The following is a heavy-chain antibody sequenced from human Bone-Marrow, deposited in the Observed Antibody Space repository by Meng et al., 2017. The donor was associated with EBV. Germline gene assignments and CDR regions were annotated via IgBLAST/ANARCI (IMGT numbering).Heavy chain of an antibody. CDR2: INSDGSST. V-gene: IGHV3-74*01. CDR3: ARGGPVYCGGDCYSWPVDH. D-gene: IGHD2-21*01. CDR1: GFTFSSYW. J-gene: IGHJ4*02. Sequence: EVQLVESGGGLVQPGGSLRLSCAASGFTFSSYWMHWVRQAPGKGLVWVSRINSDGSSTSYADSVKGRFTISRDNAKNTLYLQMNSLRAEDTAVYYCARGGPVYCGGDCYSWPVDHWGQGTLVTVAS.